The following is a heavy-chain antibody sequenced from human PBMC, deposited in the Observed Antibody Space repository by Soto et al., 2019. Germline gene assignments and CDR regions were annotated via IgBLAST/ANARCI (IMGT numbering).Heavy chain of an antibody. CDR2: IYYGGST. J-gene: IGHJ2*01. Sequence: QLQLQESGPVLVKPSETLSLTCTVSGGSISSSSYYWGWIRQPPGKGLEWIGSIYYGGSTYYNPSLKSRVTISVDTSKNPFSLKLSSVTAADTAVYYCARQRHIVVMTAIRYFDLWGRGTLVTVSS. D-gene: IGHD2-21*02. CDR3: ARQRHIVVMTAIRYFDL. V-gene: IGHV4-39*01. CDR1: GGSISSSSYY.